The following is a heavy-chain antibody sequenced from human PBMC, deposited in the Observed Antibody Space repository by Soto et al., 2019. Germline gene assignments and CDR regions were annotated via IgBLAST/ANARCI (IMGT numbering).Heavy chain of an antibody. V-gene: IGHV4-4*07. CDR3: ARHFDVNTALDYYYFDL. Sequence: QVQLQESGPGLVKTSETLSLTCTVSGVSISPYYWTWIRQPAGKGMEWIGHLYSSGGATYTPSLKNRVPLTVFTVPFSLALKSAPAADSAVYYCARHFDVNTALDYYYFDLWGRGALVTVSS. CDR1: GVSISPYY. J-gene: IGHJ2*01. CDR2: LYSSGGA. D-gene: IGHD5-18*01.